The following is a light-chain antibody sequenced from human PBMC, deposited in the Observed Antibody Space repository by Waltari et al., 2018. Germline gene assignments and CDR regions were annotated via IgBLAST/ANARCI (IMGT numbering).Light chain of an antibody. Sequence: DIVLTQSPDSLPVSLGARATINCKSSQNILYNSNIKNYLAWDQQKPGQPPKLLIYWASTRQFGVPERFSGSGSGTDFTLTISSLQAEDVAVYYCQQFFGTPWTFGQGTKVEIK. CDR1: QNILYNSNIKNY. CDR2: WAS. CDR3: QQFFGTPWT. V-gene: IGKV4-1*01. J-gene: IGKJ1*01.